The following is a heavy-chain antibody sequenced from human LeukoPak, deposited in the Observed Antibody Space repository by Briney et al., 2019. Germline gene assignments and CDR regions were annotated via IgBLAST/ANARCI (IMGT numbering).Heavy chain of an antibody. D-gene: IGHD4-17*01. Sequence: RPGGSLRLSCAASGFTFDDYAMHWVRQAPGKGLEWVSGIGWNSGSIGYADSVKGRFTISRDNAKNSLYLQMNSLRAEDVALYYCAGAPDYGGFDPWGQGTLVTVSS. CDR1: GFTFDDYA. V-gene: IGHV3-9*03. CDR3: AGAPDYGGFDP. CDR2: IGWNSGSI. J-gene: IGHJ5*02.